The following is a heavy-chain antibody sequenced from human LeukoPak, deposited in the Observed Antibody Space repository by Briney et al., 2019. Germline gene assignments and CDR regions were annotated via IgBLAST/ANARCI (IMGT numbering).Heavy chain of an antibody. J-gene: IGHJ6*03. CDR1: GGSISSSSYY. CDR2: IYTSGST. CDR3: ARAPDYYYYYYMDV. V-gene: IGHV4-39*07. Sequence: SETLSLTCTVSGGSISSSSYYWGWIRQPPGKGLEWIGRIYTSGSTNYNPSLKSRVTISGDTSKNQFSLKLSSVTAADTAVYYRARAPDYYYYYYMDVWGKGTTVTISS.